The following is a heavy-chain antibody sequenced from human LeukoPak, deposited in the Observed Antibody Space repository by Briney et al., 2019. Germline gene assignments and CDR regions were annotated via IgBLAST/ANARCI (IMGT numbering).Heavy chain of an antibody. CDR1: NGSISNYY. CDR2: IYYSGST. J-gene: IGHJ4*02. V-gene: IGHV4-59*08. CDR3: ARLRAVYGGNDFDY. D-gene: IGHD4-23*01. Sequence: PSETLSLTCTVSNGSISNYYWSWIRQTTGKGLEWIGFIYYSGSTNYNPSLKSRVTMSVDTSKNQFSLKLSSVTVADTAVCYCARLRAVYGGNDFDYWGQGTLVTVSS.